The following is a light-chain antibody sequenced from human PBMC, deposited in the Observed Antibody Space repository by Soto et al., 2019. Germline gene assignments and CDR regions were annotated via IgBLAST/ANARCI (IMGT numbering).Light chain of an antibody. CDR1: QSVSSY. Sequence: DIQVTQSPSSLSASIGDRVPITCRTSQSVSSYLNWYQQKPGKAPNLLIYVASSLQSGVPSRFSGSGSGIDFTLAISSLQPEDSATYYCHESYTNTHTFGQGTKLEVK. J-gene: IGKJ2*01. V-gene: IGKV1-39*01. CDR2: VAS. CDR3: HESYTNTHT.